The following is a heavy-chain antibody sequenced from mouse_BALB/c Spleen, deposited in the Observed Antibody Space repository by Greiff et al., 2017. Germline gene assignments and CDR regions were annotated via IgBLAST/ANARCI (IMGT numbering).Heavy chain of an antibody. CDR2: ISYDGSN. CDR1: GYSITSGYY. CDR3: ARILGRDYFDY. Sequence: VQLQQSGPGLVKPSQSLSLTCSVTGYSITSGYYWNWIRQFPGNKLEWMGYISYDGSNNYNPSLKNRISITRDTSKNQFFLKLNSVTTEDTATYYCARILGRDYFDYWGQGTTLTVSS. V-gene: IGHV3-6*02. J-gene: IGHJ2*01. D-gene: IGHD4-1*01.